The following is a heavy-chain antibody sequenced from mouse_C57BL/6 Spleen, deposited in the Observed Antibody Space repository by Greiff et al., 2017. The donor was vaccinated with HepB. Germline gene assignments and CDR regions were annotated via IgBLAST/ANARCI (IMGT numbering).Heavy chain of an antibody. V-gene: IGHV5-9-1*02. CDR1: GFTFSSYA. CDR2: ISSGGDYI. Sequence: EVKLMESGEGLVKPGGSLKLSCAASGFTFSSYAMSWVRQTPEKRLEWVAYISSGGDYIYYADTVKGRFTISRDNARNTLYLQMSSLKSEDTAMYYCTRDLYDGYYDYAMDYWGQGTSVTVSS. D-gene: IGHD2-3*01. CDR3: TRDLYDGYYDYAMDY. J-gene: IGHJ4*01.